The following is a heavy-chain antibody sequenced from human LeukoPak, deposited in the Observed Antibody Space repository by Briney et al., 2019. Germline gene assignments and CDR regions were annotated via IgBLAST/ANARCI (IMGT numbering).Heavy chain of an antibody. CDR3: ATPDADAFDI. CDR1: GFTFRNFG. J-gene: IGHJ3*02. Sequence: GGSLRLSCAASGFTFRNFGIHWVRQAPGKGPEWVAVISNDGSNKYYADSVRGRFTISRDNSKNTLYLQMNSLRAEDTAVYYCATPDADAFDIWGQGTMVTVSS. V-gene: IGHV3-30*03. CDR2: ISNDGSNK.